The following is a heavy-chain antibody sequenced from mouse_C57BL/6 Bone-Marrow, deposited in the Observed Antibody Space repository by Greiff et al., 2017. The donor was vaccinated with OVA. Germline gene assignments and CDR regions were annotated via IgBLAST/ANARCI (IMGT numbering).Heavy chain of an antibody. Sequence: QVQLQQSGAELVRPGTSVKLSCKASGYTFTNYWIGWVKQRPGHGLEWIGDIYPGGGYTNYNEKFKGKATLTADKSSSTAYMQISSLTSEDSAFYYCAGGPIRPYPYYYAMDYWGQGTSVTVSS. V-gene: IGHV1-63*01. CDR2: IYPGGGYT. J-gene: IGHJ4*01. CDR3: AGGPIRPYPYYYAMDY. D-gene: IGHD2-12*01. CDR1: GYTFTNYW.